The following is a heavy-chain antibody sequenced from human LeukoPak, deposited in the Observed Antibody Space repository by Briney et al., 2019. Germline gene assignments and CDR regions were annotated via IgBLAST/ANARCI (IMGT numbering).Heavy chain of an antibody. CDR1: GYTFTGYY. CDR2: INPNSGGT. J-gene: IGHJ3*02. Sequence: ASVKVSCKASGYTFTGYYVHWVRQAPGQGLEWMGWINPNSGGTNYAQKFQGRVTMTRDTSISTAYMELSRLRPDDTAVYYCARDRSNDIVVVPAAVEAFDIWGQGTMVTVSS. D-gene: IGHD2-2*01. V-gene: IGHV1-2*02. CDR3: ARDRSNDIVVVPAAVEAFDI.